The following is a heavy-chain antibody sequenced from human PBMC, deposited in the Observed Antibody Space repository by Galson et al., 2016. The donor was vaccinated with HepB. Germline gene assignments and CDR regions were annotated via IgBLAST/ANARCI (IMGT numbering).Heavy chain of an antibody. Sequence: SVKVSCKASGYTFTSYAMHWVRQAPGQRLEWMGWISAGNGNTKYSQKFQGRVTITRDTSASTAYMELSSLRSEDTAVYYCATQSGYDSFFDYWGQGTLVTVSS. CDR2: ISAGNGNT. CDR1: GYTFTSYA. CDR3: ATQSGYDSFFDY. V-gene: IGHV1-3*01. J-gene: IGHJ4*02. D-gene: IGHD5-12*01.